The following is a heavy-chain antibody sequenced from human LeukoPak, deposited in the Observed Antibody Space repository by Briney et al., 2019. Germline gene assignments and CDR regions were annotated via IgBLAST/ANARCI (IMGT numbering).Heavy chain of an antibody. J-gene: IGHJ4*02. Sequence: PGGSLRLSCAASGFTFSSYGMHWVRQAPGKGLEWVSYISSSGSTIYYADSVKGRFTISRDNAKNSLYLQMNSLRAEDTAVYYCARVPFGQWLVLFDYWGQGTLVTVSS. CDR2: ISSSGSTI. CDR3: ARVPFGQWLVLFDY. V-gene: IGHV3-48*04. CDR1: GFTFSSYG. D-gene: IGHD6-19*01.